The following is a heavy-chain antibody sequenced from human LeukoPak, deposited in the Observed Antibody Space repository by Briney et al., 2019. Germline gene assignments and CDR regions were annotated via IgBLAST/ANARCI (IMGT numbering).Heavy chain of an antibody. CDR3: ARETLLGY. CDR2: ISSGSSTI. CDR1: GFTFSSYS. Sequence: PGGSLRLSCAASGFTFSSYSMNWVRQAPGKGLEWVSYISSGSSTISYADSVKGRFTISRDNAKNSLYLQMNSLRAEDTAVYYCARETLLGYWGQGTLVTVSS. V-gene: IGHV3-48*01. J-gene: IGHJ4*02.